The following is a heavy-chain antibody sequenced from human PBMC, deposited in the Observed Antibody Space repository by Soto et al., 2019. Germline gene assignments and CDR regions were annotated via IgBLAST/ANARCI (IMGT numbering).Heavy chain of an antibody. CDR2: NYYSGIT. J-gene: IGHJ6*02. CDR1: GGSISICGYY. CDR3: ARGSSIAGLYYGMDV. Sequence: SETLSLTCTVSGGSISICGYYWTWIRQHPGKGLEWIGYNYYSGITYYNPSLKSRVTISLDTSKNQFSLKLSSVTAADTAVYYCARGSSIAGLYYGMDVWGQGTTVTVSS. D-gene: IGHD6-6*01. V-gene: IGHV4-31*03.